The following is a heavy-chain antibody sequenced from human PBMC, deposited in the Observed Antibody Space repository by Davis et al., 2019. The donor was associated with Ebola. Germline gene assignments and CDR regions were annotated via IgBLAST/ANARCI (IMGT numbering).Heavy chain of an antibody. Sequence: ASVTVSCKVSGYTLTELSMHWVRQAPGKGLEWMGGFDPEDGETIYAQKFQGRVTMTEDTSTDTAYMELRSLRSDDTAVYYCAGELVGPAGNYNGMDVWGQGTTVTVSS. CDR3: AGELVGPAGNYNGMDV. V-gene: IGHV1-24*01. J-gene: IGHJ6*02. CDR1: GYTLTELS. CDR2: FDPEDGET. D-gene: IGHD2-2*01.